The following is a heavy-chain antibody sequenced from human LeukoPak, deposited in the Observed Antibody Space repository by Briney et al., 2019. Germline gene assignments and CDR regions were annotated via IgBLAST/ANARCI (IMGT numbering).Heavy chain of an antibody. V-gene: IGHV3-9*03. CDR3: AKAHSRRDKSRNSWFDP. Sequence: GGSLRLSCAASGFTFDDYAMHWVRHAPGKGLEWVSGISWNSGSIGYADSVKGRFTISRDNAKNSLYLQMNSLRAEDMALYYCAKAHSRRDKSRNSWFDPWGQGTLVTVSS. D-gene: IGHD1-14*01. CDR1: GFTFDDYA. CDR2: ISWNSGSI. J-gene: IGHJ5*02.